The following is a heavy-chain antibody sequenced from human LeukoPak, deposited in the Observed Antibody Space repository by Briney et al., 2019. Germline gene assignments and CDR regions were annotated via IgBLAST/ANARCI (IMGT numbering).Heavy chain of an antibody. Sequence: GASVTVSCKASGYTFTGYYMHWVRQAPGQGLEWMGWINPNSGGTNYAQKFQGRVTMTRDTSISTAHMELRRLGSEDTAVYYCARGNQDYWGQGTLVTVSS. J-gene: IGHJ4*02. CDR2: INPNSGGT. D-gene: IGHD1-14*01. V-gene: IGHV1-2*02. CDR3: ARGNQDY. CDR1: GYTFTGYY.